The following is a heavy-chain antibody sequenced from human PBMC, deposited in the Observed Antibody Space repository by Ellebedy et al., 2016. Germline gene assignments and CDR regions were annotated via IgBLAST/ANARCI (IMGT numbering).Heavy chain of an antibody. V-gene: IGHV3-43*01. CDR1: GFTFDDYT. CDR3: AKDIGAEEPPRSGSYFHY. J-gene: IGHJ4*02. Sequence: GESLKISCAASGFTFDDYTMHWVRQAPGKGLEWVSLISWDGGSTYYADSVKGRFTISRDNSKNSLYLQMNSLRTEDTALYYCAKDIGAEEPPRSGSYFHYWGQGTLVTVSS. CDR2: ISWDGGST. D-gene: IGHD1-26*01.